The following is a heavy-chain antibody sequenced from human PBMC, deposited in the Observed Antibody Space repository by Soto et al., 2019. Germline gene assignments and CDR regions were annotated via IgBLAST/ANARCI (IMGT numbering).Heavy chain of an antibody. CDR3: ARVVTIVGATDVAPWFDP. CDR2: IDPSDSYT. CDR1: GYSFTSYW. Sequence: GESLKISCKGSGYSFTSYWISWVRQMPGKGLEWMGRIDPSDSYTNYSPSFQGHVTISADKSISTAYLQWSSLKASDTAMYYCARVVTIVGATDVAPWFDPWGQGTLVTVSS. D-gene: IGHD1-26*01. V-gene: IGHV5-10-1*01. J-gene: IGHJ5*02.